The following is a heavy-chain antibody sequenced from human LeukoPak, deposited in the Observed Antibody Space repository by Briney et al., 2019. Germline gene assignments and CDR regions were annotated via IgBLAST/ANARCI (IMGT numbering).Heavy chain of an antibody. Sequence: ASVKVSCKASGGTFCSYAISWVRQAPGQGLEWMGRIIPILGIANYAQKFQGRVTITADKSTSTAYMELSSLRSEDTAVYYCARRPHYYDSSGYSYWGQGTLVTVSS. D-gene: IGHD3-22*01. V-gene: IGHV1-69*04. CDR3: ARRPHYYDSSGYSY. CDR1: GGTFCSYA. J-gene: IGHJ4*02. CDR2: IIPILGIA.